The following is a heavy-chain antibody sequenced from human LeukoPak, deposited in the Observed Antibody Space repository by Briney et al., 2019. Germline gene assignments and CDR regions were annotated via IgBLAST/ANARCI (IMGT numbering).Heavy chain of an antibody. CDR3: ARIQVNWYGEVTPLSPPNYGMDV. J-gene: IGHJ6*02. CDR2: INAGNGNT. D-gene: IGHD3-10*01. Sequence: GASVEVSCKASGYTFTSYAMHWVRQAPGQRLEWMGWINAGNGNTKYSQKFQGRVTITRDTSASTAYMELRGLRSDDTAVYYCARIQVNWYGEVTPLSPPNYGMDVWGQGTTVIVSS. CDR1: GYTFTSYA. V-gene: IGHV1-3*01.